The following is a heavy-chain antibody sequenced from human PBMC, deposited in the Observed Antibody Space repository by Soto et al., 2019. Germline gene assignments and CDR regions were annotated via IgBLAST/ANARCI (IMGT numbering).Heavy chain of an antibody. CDR1: GGTFSSYT. CDR2: IIPILGIA. Sequence: QFQLVQSGAEVKKPGSSVKVSCKASGGTFSSYTISWVRQAPGQGLEWMGRIIPILGIANYAQKFQGRVTITADKSTSTAYMELSSLRSEDTAVYYCARDVGYCTNGVCFAFDIWGQGTMVTVSS. CDR3: ARDVGYCTNGVCFAFDI. D-gene: IGHD2-8*01. J-gene: IGHJ3*02. V-gene: IGHV1-69*08.